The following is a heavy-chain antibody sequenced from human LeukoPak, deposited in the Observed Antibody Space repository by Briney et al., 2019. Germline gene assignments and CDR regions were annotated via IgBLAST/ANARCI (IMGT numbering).Heavy chain of an antibody. Sequence: SETLSLTCTVSGGSINSHSYYWGWIRQPPGKGLEWIGSVYYDGTSYSNPSLQSRAAAFVDTSRDQFSLDLSFVTAADTALYYCVRHISTNTGYFDSCGQGTLVSVSS. D-gene: IGHD5-24*01. V-gene: IGHV4-39*01. CDR1: GGSINSHSYY. CDR3: VRHISTNTGYFDS. J-gene: IGHJ4*02. CDR2: VYYDGTS.